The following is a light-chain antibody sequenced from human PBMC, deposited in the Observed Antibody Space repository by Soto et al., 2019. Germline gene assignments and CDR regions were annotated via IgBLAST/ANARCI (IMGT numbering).Light chain of an antibody. Sequence: DIQMTQSPSTLSASVGDRVTITCRASQSISSWLAWYQQKPGKAPKLLIYKASSLESGVPSRFSGSGSGTEFTLTISSLQPDDFAAYYCKQYNSYFTWTFGQGNKVDIK. CDR2: KAS. J-gene: IGKJ1*01. V-gene: IGKV1-5*03. CDR3: KQYNSYFTWT. CDR1: QSISSW.